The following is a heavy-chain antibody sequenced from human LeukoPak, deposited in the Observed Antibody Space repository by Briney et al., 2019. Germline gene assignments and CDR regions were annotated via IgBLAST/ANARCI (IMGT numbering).Heavy chain of an antibody. V-gene: IGHV3-48*01. Sequence: GSLRLSCAASGFTFSSYSMNWVRQAPGKGLEWVSYISSSSSTIYYADSVKGRFTISRDNAKNSLYLQMNSLRAEDTAVYYCAIMGDYGEKYYFDHWGQGTLVTVSS. CDR1: GFTFSSYS. D-gene: IGHD4-17*01. CDR2: ISSSSSTI. CDR3: AIMGDYGEKYYFDH. J-gene: IGHJ4*02.